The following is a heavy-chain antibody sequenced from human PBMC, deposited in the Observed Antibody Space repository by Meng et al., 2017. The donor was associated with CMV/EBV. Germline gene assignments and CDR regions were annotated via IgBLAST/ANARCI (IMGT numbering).Heavy chain of an antibody. D-gene: IGHD3-3*01. CDR1: GYTFTSYA. V-gene: IGHV1-69*10. CDR3: ARGPTIFGVVTSFDY. Sequence: SVKVSCKASGYTFTSYAISWVRQAPGQGLEWMGGIIPILGIANYAQKFQGRVTITADKSTSTAYMELSSLRSEDTAVYYCARGPTIFGVVTSFDYWGQGTLVTVSS. CDR2: IIPILGIA. J-gene: IGHJ4*02.